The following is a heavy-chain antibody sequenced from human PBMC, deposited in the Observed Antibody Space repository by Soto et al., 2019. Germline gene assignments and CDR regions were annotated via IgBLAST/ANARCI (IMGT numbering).Heavy chain of an antibody. J-gene: IGHJ3*02. D-gene: IGHD2-2*01. CDR1: GGSISGYY. CDR2: MYKTGST. V-gene: IGHV4-59*08. Sequence: PSETLSLTCTVSGGSISGYYWSWIRQPPGKGLEWIGYMYKTGSTVYNPSFRSRVTISVDTSKNQFSLKLSSVTAADTAVYYCARLGSYCSSTSCYAYAFDIWGQGTMVTVS. CDR3: ARLGSYCSSTSCYAYAFDI.